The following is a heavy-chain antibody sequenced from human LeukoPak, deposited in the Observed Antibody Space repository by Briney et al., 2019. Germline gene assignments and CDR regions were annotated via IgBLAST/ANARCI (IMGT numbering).Heavy chain of an antibody. D-gene: IGHD3-3*01. Sequence: KPGGSLRLSCAASGFTFSRYSMNWVRQAPGKGLEWVSSISSSSSYIYYADSVKGRFTISRDNSKNTLYLQMNSLRAEDTAVYYCAKDVTIFGVVPLLSWGQGTLVTVSS. V-gene: IGHV3-21*04. CDR2: ISSSSSYI. J-gene: IGHJ4*02. CDR1: GFTFSRYS. CDR3: AKDVTIFGVVPLLS.